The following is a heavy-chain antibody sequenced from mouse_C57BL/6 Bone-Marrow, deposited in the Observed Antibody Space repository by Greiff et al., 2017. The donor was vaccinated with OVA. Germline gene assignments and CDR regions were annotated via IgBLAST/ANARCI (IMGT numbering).Heavy chain of an antibody. V-gene: IGHV1-18*01. CDR3: ARRGYSSAWFAY. Sequence: VQLKQSGPELVKPGASVKIPCKASGYTFTDYNMDWVKQSHGKSLEWIGDINPNNGGTIYNQKFKGKATLTVDKSSSTAYMELRSLTSEDTAVYYCARRGYSSAWFAYWGQGTLVTVSA. J-gene: IGHJ3*01. CDR1: GYTFTDYN. CDR2: INPNNGGT.